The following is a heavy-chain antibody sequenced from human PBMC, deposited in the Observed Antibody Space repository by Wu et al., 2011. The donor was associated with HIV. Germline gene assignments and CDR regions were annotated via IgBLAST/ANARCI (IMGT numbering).Heavy chain of an antibody. D-gene: IGHD4-23*01. J-gene: IGHJ6*02. V-gene: IGHV1-18*01. CDR3: ARWKSGHSDYYYGMDV. Sequence: QVQLVQSGAEVKKPGASVKVSCKASGYTFNNYGINWVRQAPGQGLEWMGWISPYNGNTNYAQKLQGRVTMTTDTSTSTAYMELRSLRSDDTAVYYCARWKSGHSDYYYGMDVWGQGTTVHRL. CDR1: GYTFNNYG. CDR2: ISPYNGNT.